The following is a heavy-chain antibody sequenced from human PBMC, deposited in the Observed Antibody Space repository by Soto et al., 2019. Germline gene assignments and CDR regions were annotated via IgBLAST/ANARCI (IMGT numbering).Heavy chain of an antibody. D-gene: IGHD2-21*02. V-gene: IGHV3-30*18. J-gene: IGHJ4*02. CDR3: AKAEVTVVTPYYFDH. CDR1: GFTFSSCA. CDR2: ISYDGSNK. Sequence: QVQLVESGGGVVQPGRSPRLSCAASGFTFSSCAMHWVRQAPGKGLEWVAVISYDGSNKYYADSVKGRFTISRDNSKNTLYLQMNSLRAEDTAVYYCAKAEVTVVTPYYFDHWGQGTLVTVSS.